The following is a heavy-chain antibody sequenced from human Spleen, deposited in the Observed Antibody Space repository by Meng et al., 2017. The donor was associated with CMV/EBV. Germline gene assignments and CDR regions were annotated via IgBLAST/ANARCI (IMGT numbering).Heavy chain of an antibody. Sequence: KASGYAFTSYYMNWVRQAPGQGLEWMGIINPSGGSTSCAQKFQGRVTMTRDTSTSTVYMELSSLRSEDTAAYYCARAPSTIRDFDYWGQGTLVTVSS. CDR3: ARAPSTIRDFDY. V-gene: IGHV1-46*01. CDR2: INPSGGST. D-gene: IGHD2-21*01. CDR1: GYAFTSYY. J-gene: IGHJ4*02.